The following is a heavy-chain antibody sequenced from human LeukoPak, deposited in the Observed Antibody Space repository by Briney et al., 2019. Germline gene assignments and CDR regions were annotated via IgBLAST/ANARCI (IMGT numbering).Heavy chain of an antibody. V-gene: IGHV3-7*03. CDR3: ARDWVAGVPFDAFDI. D-gene: IGHD3-10*01. J-gene: IGHJ3*02. CDR1: GFTHRSYW. CDR2: IKEDGSEK. Sequence: GGHLRLSCAASGFTHRSYWMSWVRQAPGKGLEWVANIKEDGSEKYYVDSVKGRFTISRDNAKNSLYLHMNSLTAEDTAMYYCARDWVAGVPFDAFDIWGQGTMVSVSS.